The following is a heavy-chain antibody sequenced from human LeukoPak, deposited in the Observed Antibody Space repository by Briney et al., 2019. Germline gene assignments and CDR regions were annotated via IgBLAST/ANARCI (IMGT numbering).Heavy chain of an antibody. CDR2: ISWNSGSI. CDR3: ARSELSPSDFDY. CDR1: GFTFDDYA. V-gene: IGHV3-9*01. Sequence: PGGSLRLSCAASGFTFDDYAMHWVRQAPGKGLEWVSGISWNSGSIGYADSVKGRFTISRDNAKNSLYLQMNSLRAEDTAVYYCARSELSPSDFDYWGQGTLVTVSS. J-gene: IGHJ4*02. D-gene: IGHD2-15*01.